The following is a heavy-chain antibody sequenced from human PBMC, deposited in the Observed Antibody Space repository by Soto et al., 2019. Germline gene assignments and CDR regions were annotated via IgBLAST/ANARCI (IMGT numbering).Heavy chain of an antibody. D-gene: IGHD3-22*01. CDR1: RGSRSSHD. V-gene: IGHV4-59*11. Sequence: SDTLSLTSAFSRGSRSSHDLSLLRQSPRRGVEWIGYISYIGSTYSNSCRKSRVTMSVETSKNQFSLRMNSMIAADTAVYYCARADAGASVGYWRLGTLVTVSS. J-gene: IGHJ1*01. CDR3: ARADAGASVGY. CDR2: ISYIGST.